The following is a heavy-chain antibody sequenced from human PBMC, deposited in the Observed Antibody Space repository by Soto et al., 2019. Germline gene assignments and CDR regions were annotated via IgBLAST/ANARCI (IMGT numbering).Heavy chain of an antibody. CDR3: ARDFVVGGPTINYYYGMDV. V-gene: IGHV3-30*03. CDR2: ISFDGRNT. J-gene: IGHJ6*02. D-gene: IGHD1-26*01. CDR1: GFTFNSYG. Sequence: GGSLRLSCAASGFTFNSYGMHWVRQAPGKGLEWVVVISFDGRNTYYADSVKGRFTISRDNSKNTLYLQMTSLRAEDTAVYYCARDFVVGGPTINYYYGMDVWGQGTTVTVSS.